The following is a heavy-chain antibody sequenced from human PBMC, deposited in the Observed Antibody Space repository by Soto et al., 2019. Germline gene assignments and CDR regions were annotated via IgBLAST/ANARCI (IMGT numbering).Heavy chain of an antibody. CDR2: IYWDDDK. Sequence: QITLRESGPALVKPTQTLTLTCTFSGFSLTTSGEAVAWIRQPPGKALEWLGIIYWDDDKRYSPSLSNRITCTKDTSKNHVFLSMADVDPSDTATYYCAHTVAGTSGRDLDYWGQGTRVTVSS. CDR3: AHTVAGTSGRDLDY. CDR1: GFSLTTSGEA. J-gene: IGHJ4*02. V-gene: IGHV2-5*02. D-gene: IGHD2-21*02.